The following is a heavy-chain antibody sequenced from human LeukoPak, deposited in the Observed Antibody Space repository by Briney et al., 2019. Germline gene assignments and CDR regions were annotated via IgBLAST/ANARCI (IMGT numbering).Heavy chain of an antibody. V-gene: IGHV3-7*03. CDR3: ARDRYSSGWYGDY. Sequence: GGSLRLSCAASGFTFSSYWMNWARQAPGKGLEWVASINHNENVNYYVDSVKGRFTISRDNAKNSLYLQMNSLRAEDTAVYYCARDRYSSGWYGDYWGQGTLVTVSS. J-gene: IGHJ4*02. CDR2: INHNENVN. CDR1: GFTFSSYW. D-gene: IGHD6-19*01.